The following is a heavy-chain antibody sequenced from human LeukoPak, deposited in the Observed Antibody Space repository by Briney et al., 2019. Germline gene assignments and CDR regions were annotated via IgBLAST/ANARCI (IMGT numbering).Heavy chain of an antibody. D-gene: IGHD6-13*01. CDR3: ARGRGIAAAGSSFDY. CDR1: GYTVTSYG. J-gene: IGHJ4*02. V-gene: IGHV1-18*04. CDR2: ISAYNGNT. Sequence: ASVKVSCKASGYTVTSYGISWVRQAPGQGLEWMGWISAYNGNTNYAQKLQGRVTMTTDTSTSTAYLGLRSLRSDDTAVYYCARGRGIAAAGSSFDYWGQGTLVTVSS.